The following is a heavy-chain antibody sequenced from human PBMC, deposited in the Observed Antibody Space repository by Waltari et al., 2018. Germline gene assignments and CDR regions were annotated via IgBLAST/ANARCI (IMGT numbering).Heavy chain of an antibody. J-gene: IGHJ4*02. V-gene: IGHV3-7*01. CDR2: IKEDGGRK. CDR1: GFTLSLYW. D-gene: IGHD2-15*01. CDR3: VRNRGWQQFDF. Sequence: EVQLVESGGGLVQPGGSLRLSCAASGFTLSLYWMGWVRQAPGKGLELVAGIKEDGGRKDYVDSVKGRFTISRDNAKSTLYLQMNSLRAEDTAVFYCVRNRGWQQFDFWGQGTLVTVSS.